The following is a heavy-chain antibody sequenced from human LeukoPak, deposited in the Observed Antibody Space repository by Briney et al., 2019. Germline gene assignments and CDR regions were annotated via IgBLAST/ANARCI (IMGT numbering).Heavy chain of an antibody. CDR1: GFTFSSYS. D-gene: IGHD1-26*01. V-gene: IGHV3-21*01. CDR3: ARVKWEARRDAFDI. Sequence: GGSLRLSCAASGFTFSSYSMNWVRQAPGKGLEWVSSISSSSSYIYYADSVKGRFTISRDNAKNSLYLQMNSLRAEDTAVYYCARVKWEARRDAFDIWGQGTMVTVSS. CDR2: ISSSSSYI. J-gene: IGHJ3*02.